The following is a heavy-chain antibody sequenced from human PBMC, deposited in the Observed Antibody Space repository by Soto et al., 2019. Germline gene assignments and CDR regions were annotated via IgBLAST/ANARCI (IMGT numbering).Heavy chain of an antibody. D-gene: IGHD3-10*01. CDR1: GGTFSSYA. J-gene: IGHJ4*02. CDR2: IIPIFGTA. CDR3: ARATMVRGVIISPASGLFDY. Sequence: GASVKVSCKASGGTFSSYAISWVRQAPGQGLEWMGGIIPIFGTANYAQKFQGRVTITADESTSTAYMELSSLRSEDTAVYYCARATMVRGVIISPASGLFDYWGQGTLVTVSS. V-gene: IGHV1-69*13.